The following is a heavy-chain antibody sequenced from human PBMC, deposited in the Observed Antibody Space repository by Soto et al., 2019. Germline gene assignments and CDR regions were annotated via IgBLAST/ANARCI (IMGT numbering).Heavy chain of an antibody. CDR2: IYYSGTT. CDR3: ARHWALRIATVTTYYFDY. Sequence: SETLSLTCTVSGGSISSSSYYWGWIRQPPGKGREGIGSIYYSGTTYYNPSVKSRVTIAGDTSKNQFSLKLSSVTAADTAVYYCARHWALRIATVTTYYFDYWGQGTLVTVSS. J-gene: IGHJ4*02. CDR1: GGSISSSSYY. D-gene: IGHD4-4*01. V-gene: IGHV4-39*01.